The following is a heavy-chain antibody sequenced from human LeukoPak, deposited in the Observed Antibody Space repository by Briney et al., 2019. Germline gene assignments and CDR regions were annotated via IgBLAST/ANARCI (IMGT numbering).Heavy chain of an antibody. V-gene: IGHV4-4*07. CDR3: ARDWTVWFGELPNWFDP. Sequence: PSDTLSLTCTVSGGSISSYYWSWIRQPAGKGLEWIGRIYTSGSTNYNPSLKSRVTISVDKSKNQFSLKLSSVTAADTAVYYCARDWTVWFGELPNWFDPWGQGTLVTVSS. CDR1: GGSISSYY. D-gene: IGHD3-10*01. J-gene: IGHJ5*02. CDR2: IYTSGST.